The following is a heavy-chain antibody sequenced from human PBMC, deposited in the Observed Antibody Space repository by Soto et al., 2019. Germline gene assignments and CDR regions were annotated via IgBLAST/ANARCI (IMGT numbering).Heavy chain of an antibody. CDR3: ARGSYYFDY. J-gene: IGHJ4*02. V-gene: IGHV4-59*12. CDR2: IYYSGNT. CDR1: CGSIIRYY. Sequence: SETLSLTCTFSCGSIIRYYWGWIRQPPGKGLEWIGYIYYSGNTNYNPSLKSRVTISLDTSKNQFSLKLTSVTAADTAVYYCARGSYYFDYWGQGTLVTVSS.